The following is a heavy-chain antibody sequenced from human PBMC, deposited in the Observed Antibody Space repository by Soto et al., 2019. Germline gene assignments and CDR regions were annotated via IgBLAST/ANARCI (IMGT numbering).Heavy chain of an antibody. CDR3: ARDHGIAARKGNYYYYGMDV. CDR1: GYTFTSYA. D-gene: IGHD6-6*01. V-gene: IGHV1-3*01. Sequence: GASVKVSCTASGYTFTSYAMHWVRQAPGQRLEWMGWINAGNGNTKYSQKFQGRVTITRDTSASTAYLELSSLRPEDTAVYYCARDHGIAARKGNYYYYGMDVWGQGTTVTVSS. J-gene: IGHJ6*02. CDR2: INAGNGNT.